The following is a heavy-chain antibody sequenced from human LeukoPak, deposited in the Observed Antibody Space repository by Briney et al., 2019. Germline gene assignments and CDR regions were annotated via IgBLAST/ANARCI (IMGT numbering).Heavy chain of an antibody. Sequence: SETLSLTCAVYGGSFSGYYWIWIRQPPGKGLEWIGEINHSGSTNYNPSLKSRFTISVDTSKNQLSLQLSSVTAADTAVYYCASGPLPPSGHGYYYYDMDDWGQGTPVTVSS. V-gene: IGHV4-34*01. J-gene: IGHJ6*02. CDR1: GGSFSGYY. CDR3: ASGPLPPSGHGYYYYDMDD. CDR2: INHSGST. D-gene: IGHD5-12*01.